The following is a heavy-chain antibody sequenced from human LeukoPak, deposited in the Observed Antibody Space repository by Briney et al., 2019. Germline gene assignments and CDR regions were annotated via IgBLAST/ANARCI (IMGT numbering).Heavy chain of an antibody. CDR3: ARADYYGSGWDWFDP. J-gene: IGHJ5*02. D-gene: IGHD3-10*01. V-gene: IGHV4-31*03. CDR2: IYYSGST. CDR1: GGSVSSSDYY. Sequence: SETLSLTCTVSGGSVSSSDYYWIWIRQPPGKGLEWIGYIYYSGSTYYNPSLKSRVTISVDTSKNQFSLKLSSVTAADTAVYYCARADYYGSGWDWFDPWGQGTLVTVSS.